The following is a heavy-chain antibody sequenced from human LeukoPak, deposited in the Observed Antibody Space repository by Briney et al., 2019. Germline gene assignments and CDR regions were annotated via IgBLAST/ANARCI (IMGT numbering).Heavy chain of an antibody. Sequence: PSETLSLTCIVAGGSIRTSSYYWGWVRQPPGKGLEWIGSTYYSGNPYYNPSLKSRVSISIDTSKNQLSLRLSSVTAADTAVYYCARDWKYYWFDTWGEGTLVTASS. V-gene: IGHV4-39*07. CDR3: ARDWKYYWFDT. J-gene: IGHJ5*02. D-gene: IGHD1-7*01. CDR1: GGSIRTSSYY. CDR2: TYYSGNP.